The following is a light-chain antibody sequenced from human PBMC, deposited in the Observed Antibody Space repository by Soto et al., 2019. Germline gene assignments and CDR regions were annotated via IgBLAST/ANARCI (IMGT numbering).Light chain of an antibody. Sequence: EIVMTQSPATLSISPGERATLSCTASHYVYSNVAWFQQRPGQAPRLLIYRASARATGTPARFSGSGSGTEFTLTITSLQSEDFAVYYCQQYHNLWTFDQGTKVDIK. J-gene: IGKJ1*01. CDR3: QQYHNLWT. CDR1: HYVYSN. V-gene: IGKV3-15*01. CDR2: RAS.